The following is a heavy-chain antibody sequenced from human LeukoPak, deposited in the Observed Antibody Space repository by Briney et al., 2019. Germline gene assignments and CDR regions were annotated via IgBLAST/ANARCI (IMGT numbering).Heavy chain of an antibody. J-gene: IGHJ4*02. CDR2: TYYRSKWYN. V-gene: IGHV6-1*01. Sequence: SQTLSLTCAISGDSVSNNSAAWHWIRQSPSRGLEWLGRTYYRSKWYNDYAVSMKSRITINPDTSKNHFSLQLNSVTPEDTAVYYCARVAGRDGNDYWGQGTLVTVSS. CDR3: ARVAGRDGNDY. CDR1: GDSVSNNSAA. D-gene: IGHD5-24*01.